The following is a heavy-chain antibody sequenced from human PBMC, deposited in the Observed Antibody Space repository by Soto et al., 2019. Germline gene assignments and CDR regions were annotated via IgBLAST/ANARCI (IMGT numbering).Heavy chain of an antibody. Sequence: SETLSLTCTVSGGSISSGGYYWSWIRQHPGKGLEWIGYIYYSGSTNYNPSLKSRVTISVDTSKNQFSLKLSSVTAADTAVYYCARVTIFGVVVKAPDAFDIWGQGTMVTVSS. CDR1: GGSISSGGYY. CDR3: ARVTIFGVVVKAPDAFDI. CDR2: IYYSGST. V-gene: IGHV4-61*08. D-gene: IGHD3-3*01. J-gene: IGHJ3*02.